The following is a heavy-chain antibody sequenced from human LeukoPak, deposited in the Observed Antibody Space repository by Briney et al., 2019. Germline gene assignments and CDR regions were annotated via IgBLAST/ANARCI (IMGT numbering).Heavy chain of an antibody. V-gene: IGHV3-7*02. J-gene: IGHJ1*01. CDR3: TRNEA. CDR1: GFTFTSYW. Sequence: PGGSLRLSCAASGFTFTSYWLGWVRQSPGKGLEWVASIKQDGSETYYVDSVKGRFTISRDNVRNLVYLQMNSLRAEDTAVYYCTRNEAWGQGTRVIVSS. CDR2: IKQDGSET.